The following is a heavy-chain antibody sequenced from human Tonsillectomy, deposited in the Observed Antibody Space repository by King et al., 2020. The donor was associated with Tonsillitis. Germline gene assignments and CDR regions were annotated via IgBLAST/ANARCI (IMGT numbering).Heavy chain of an antibody. D-gene: IGHD1-26*01. CDR2: MYYSGTI. V-gene: IGHV4-39*01. CDR1: GGSISSGDHY. CDR3: ARYVSGSFDY. Sequence: LQLQESGPGVVKPSETLSLTCTVSGGSISSGDHYLAWIGQPPGKGLEWIAYMYYSGTIFYNPSLKSRITISVGTSENRFSLKLSSLTAADTAVYFCARYVSGSFDYWGQGALVTVSS. J-gene: IGHJ4*02.